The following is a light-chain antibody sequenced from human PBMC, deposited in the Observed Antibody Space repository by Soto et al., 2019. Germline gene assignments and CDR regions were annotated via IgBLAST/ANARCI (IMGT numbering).Light chain of an antibody. V-gene: IGLV2-14*01. J-gene: IGLJ3*02. CDR3: SAYTARSTLV. Sequence: QSALTQPASVSGSAGQAITISCSGTMRDVGAYNLVSWYQQHPGTAPKLIIYEVRNRPSGISSRVSGSRSGNPASLTISGLQSEDEGDYYCSAYTARSTLVFGGGTKLTVL. CDR1: MRDVGAYNL. CDR2: EVR.